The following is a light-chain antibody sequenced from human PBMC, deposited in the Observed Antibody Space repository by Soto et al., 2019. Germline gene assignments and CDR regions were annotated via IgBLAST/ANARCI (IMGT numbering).Light chain of an antibody. V-gene: IGKV1-5*01. CDR1: QSISSS. CDR2: AAS. CDR3: QQYNSYSTT. Sequence: DIQMTQSPSSLSASVGDRVTITCRASQSISSSFNWYQQKPGKAPKLLIYAASSLQSGVPASFSGSGSGTDFTLTISSLQPDDFATYYCQQYNSYSTTFGQGTKVDIK. J-gene: IGKJ1*01.